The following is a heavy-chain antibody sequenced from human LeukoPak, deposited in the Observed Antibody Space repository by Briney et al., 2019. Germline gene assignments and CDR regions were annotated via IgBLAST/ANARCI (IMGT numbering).Heavy chain of an antibody. Sequence: GASVKVSCKASGYTFTSYGISWVRQAPGQGLEWMGWISAYNGNTNYAQKLQGRVIMTTDTSTSTAYMELRSLRSDDTAMYYCARDLIQYSSSDWGQGTLVTVSS. CDR2: ISAYNGNT. CDR1: GYTFTSYG. D-gene: IGHD6-6*01. CDR3: ARDLIQYSSSD. J-gene: IGHJ4*02. V-gene: IGHV1-18*01.